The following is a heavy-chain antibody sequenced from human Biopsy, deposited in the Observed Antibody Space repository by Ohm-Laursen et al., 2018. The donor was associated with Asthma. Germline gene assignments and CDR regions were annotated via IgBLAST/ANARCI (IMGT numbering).Heavy chain of an antibody. CDR1: GYSLTDLS. V-gene: IGHV1-24*01. CDR3: ASDFPKDYVRYNFQF. D-gene: IGHD4-17*01. CDR2: HDHDEGGT. Sequence: GASVKVSCKISGYSLTDLSMPWVRQAPGQGLEWMGGHDHDEGGTVNARRFQGRVTMTEDTSTDTAYMELSSLSSDDTAVYYCASDFPKDYVRYNFQFWGQGTLVTVSS. J-gene: IGHJ4*02.